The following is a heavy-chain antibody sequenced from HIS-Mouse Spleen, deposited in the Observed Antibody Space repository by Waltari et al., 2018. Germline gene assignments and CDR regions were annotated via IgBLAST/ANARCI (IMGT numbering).Heavy chain of an antibody. CDR3: AKDGRSLNY. CDR2: ISWNSGSI. V-gene: IGHV3-9*01. CDR1: GFHIDAYP. J-gene: IGHJ4*02. Sequence: EVQLVESGGGLVQPGRSLRLSCAASGFHIDAYPMHGVRQAPGKGLEWVSGISWNSGSIGYADSVKGRFTISRDNAKNSLYLQMNSLRAEDTALYYCAKDGRSLNYWGQGTLVTVSS.